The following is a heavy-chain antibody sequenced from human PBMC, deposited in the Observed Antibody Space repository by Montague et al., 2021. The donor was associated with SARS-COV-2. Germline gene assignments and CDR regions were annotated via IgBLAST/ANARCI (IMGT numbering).Heavy chain of an antibody. V-gene: IGHV4-59*01. D-gene: IGHD3-9*01. J-gene: IGHJ3*02. CDR3: ARTGLGAYDILTGYTVNAFDM. Sequence: SETLSLTCTVSGGSITSYYWTWIRQPPGKGLEWVGRIYYSGSTNXNPSLKSRVTISVDTSKNQFSLKLGSVTAADTAVYYCARTGLGAYDILTGYTVNAFDMWGQGTMVTVSS. CDR1: GGSITSYY. CDR2: IYYSGST.